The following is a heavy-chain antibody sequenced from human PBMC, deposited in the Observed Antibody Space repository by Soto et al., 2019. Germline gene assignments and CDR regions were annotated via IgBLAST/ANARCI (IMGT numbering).Heavy chain of an antibody. D-gene: IGHD3-3*01. Sequence: QVQLVQSGAEVKKPGSSVKVSCRASGGTFSNYAISWVRQAPGQGLEWMGGIVPAFGTPNYAQNLQGRITITADDSTTTVYLDLRRLRSEDTAVYYCARGATIFGVAAYSYYEMEVWGQGTTVTVSS. V-gene: IGHV1-69*01. J-gene: IGHJ6*02. CDR3: ARGATIFGVAAYSYYEMEV. CDR1: GGTFSNYA. CDR2: IVPAFGTP.